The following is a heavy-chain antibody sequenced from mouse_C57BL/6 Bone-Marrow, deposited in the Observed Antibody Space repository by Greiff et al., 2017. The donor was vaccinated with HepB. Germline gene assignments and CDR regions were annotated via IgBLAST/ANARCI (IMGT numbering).Heavy chain of an antibody. CDR2: ISYDGSN. Sequence: EVKLVESGPGLVKPSQSLSLTCSVTGYSITSGYYWNWIRQFPGNKLEWMGYISYDGSNNYNPSLKNRISITRDTSKNQFFLKLNSVTTEDTATYYCARNLDSSGPPWFAYWGQGTLVTVSA. CDR1: GYSITSGYY. CDR3: ARNLDSSGPPWFAY. V-gene: IGHV3-6*01. D-gene: IGHD3-2*02. J-gene: IGHJ3*01.